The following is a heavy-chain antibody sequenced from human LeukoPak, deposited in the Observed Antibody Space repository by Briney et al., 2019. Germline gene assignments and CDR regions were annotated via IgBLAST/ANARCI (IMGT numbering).Heavy chain of an antibody. Sequence: VASVTVSCKASGGTFSSYAISWVRQAPGQGLEWMGRIIPILGIANHAQNFQGRVTISADKSTSTAYMELSSLRSEDTAVYYCAASYDSSGYYSYDAFDIWGQGTMVTVSS. D-gene: IGHD3-22*01. CDR3: AASYDSSGYYSYDAFDI. CDR1: GGTFSSYA. V-gene: IGHV1-69*04. J-gene: IGHJ3*02. CDR2: IIPILGIA.